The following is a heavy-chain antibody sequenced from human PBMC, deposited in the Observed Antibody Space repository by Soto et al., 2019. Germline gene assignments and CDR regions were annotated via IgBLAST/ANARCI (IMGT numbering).Heavy chain of an antibody. CDR3: ARVDYSNDGWFDP. CDR1: GGSISSGGYY. Sequence: QVQLQESGPGLVKPSQTLSLTCTVSGGSISSGGYYWSWIRQHPGKGLEWIGYIDYSGSTYYNPSLRSRVTISIDTSKNQFSLKLSSVTAADTAVYYCARVDYSNDGWFDPWGQGTLVTVSS. V-gene: IGHV4-31*03. J-gene: IGHJ5*02. CDR2: IDYSGST. D-gene: IGHD4-4*01.